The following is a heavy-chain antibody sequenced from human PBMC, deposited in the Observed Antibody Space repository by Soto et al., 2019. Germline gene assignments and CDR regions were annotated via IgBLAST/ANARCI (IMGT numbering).Heavy chain of an antibody. CDR3: AKVPTRYGSGRYYMDY. J-gene: IGHJ4*02. D-gene: IGHD3-10*01. V-gene: IGHV3-30*02. Sequence: DSVKGRFTISRDNSKNTLYLQMNSLRPGDTAVYYCAKVPTRYGSGRYYMDYWGKVTQVTVSP.